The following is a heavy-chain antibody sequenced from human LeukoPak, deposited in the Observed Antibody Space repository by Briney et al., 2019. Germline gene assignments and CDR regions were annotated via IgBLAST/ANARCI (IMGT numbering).Heavy chain of an antibody. CDR1: GFTFSSYA. Sequence: GGSLRLSCAASGFTFSSYAMSWVHQAPGKGLEWVSAISGSGGSTYYADSVKGRFTISRDNSKNTLYLQMNSLRAEDTAVYYCAKVIAARPSYFDYWGQGTLVTVSS. V-gene: IGHV3-23*01. CDR2: ISGSGGST. CDR3: AKVIAARPSYFDY. D-gene: IGHD6-6*01. J-gene: IGHJ4*02.